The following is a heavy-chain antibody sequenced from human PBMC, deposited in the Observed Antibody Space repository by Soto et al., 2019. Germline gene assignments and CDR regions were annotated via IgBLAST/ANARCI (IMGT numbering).Heavy chain of an antibody. V-gene: IGHV1-69*02. CDR3: ARIYCSSTSCYLGYYYGMDV. CDR2: IIPILGIA. J-gene: IGHJ6*02. Sequence: ASVKVSCKASGGTFSSYTISWVRQAPGQGLEWMGRIIPILGIANYAQKFQGRVTITADKSTSTAYMELSSLRSEDTAVYYCARIYCSSTSCYLGYYYGMDVWGQGTTVTVSS. D-gene: IGHD2-2*01. CDR1: GGTFSSYT.